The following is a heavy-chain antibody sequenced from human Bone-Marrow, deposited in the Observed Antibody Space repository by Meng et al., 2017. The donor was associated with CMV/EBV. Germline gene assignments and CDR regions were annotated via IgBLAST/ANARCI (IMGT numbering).Heavy chain of an antibody. D-gene: IGHD1-26*01. V-gene: IGHV4-31*02. CDR2: IYYSGAA. CDR1: GDSITTGGFY. J-gene: IGHJ4*02. Sequence: CGDSITTGGFYWTWIRQHPGKGLEWIGYIYYSGAAYYNPSLKSRLSISVDTSSNQFSLNFYSVTAADTAVYYCAREKGGSYYFDYWGLGTLVTVSS. CDR3: AREKGGSYYFDY.